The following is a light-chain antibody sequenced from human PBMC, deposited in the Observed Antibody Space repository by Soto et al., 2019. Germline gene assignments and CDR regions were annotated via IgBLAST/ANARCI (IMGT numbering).Light chain of an antibody. V-gene: IGKV3-20*01. CDR2: GAY. CDR3: QQYGTAPWT. Sequence: EIVLTQSPATLSLSPGERATLSCRASQSVTRYLAWYQQKPGQAPRLLLYGAYNRATGIPDRFSGSGSGTDFTLTISRLEPEDFAVYYCQQYGTAPWTVGQGTKVDIK. J-gene: IGKJ1*01. CDR1: QSVTRY.